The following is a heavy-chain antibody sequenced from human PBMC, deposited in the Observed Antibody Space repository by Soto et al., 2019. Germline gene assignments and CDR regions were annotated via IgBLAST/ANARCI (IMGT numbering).Heavy chain of an antibody. CDR2: IIPLLGIT. CDR3: MVRGVTWLRALDV. J-gene: IGHJ6*02. Sequence: QVHLVQSGTEVKKPGSSVTVSCKASGGTLSDYTFVWVRQAPGQGLECMGRIIPLLGITHNAQNLQGRLTLTADKSSATVYMELSSLISDDTAVYYCMVRGVTWLRALDVWGQGTTVTVSS. CDR1: GGTLSDYT. V-gene: IGHV1-69*02. D-gene: IGHD3-10*01.